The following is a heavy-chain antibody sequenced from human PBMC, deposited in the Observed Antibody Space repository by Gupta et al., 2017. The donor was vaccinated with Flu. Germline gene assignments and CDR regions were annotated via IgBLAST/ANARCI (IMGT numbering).Heavy chain of an antibody. Sequence: EVQLLESGGGLVQPGGSLRLSCAASGFTFSTYAMGWVRQPPGKGLEWVSIISGSGGSTYYTDSVNGRFVISRDNSKNTLYLQINSLRAEDTALYYCAKGQVLRFLEWLFFDAWGQGTLVTVSS. CDR1: GFTFSTYA. CDR3: AKGQVLRFLEWLFFDA. J-gene: IGHJ4*02. CDR2: ISGSGGST. V-gene: IGHV3-23*01. D-gene: IGHD3-3*01.